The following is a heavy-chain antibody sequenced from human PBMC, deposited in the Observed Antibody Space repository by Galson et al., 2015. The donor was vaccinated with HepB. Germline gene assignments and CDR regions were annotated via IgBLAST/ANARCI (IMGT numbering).Heavy chain of an antibody. CDR2: MYNSGST. Sequence: LSLTCTVSGGSTSTYYWSWIRQPPGKGLEWIGYMYNSGSTNYNPSLKSRVTMSVETSKNQFSLKLSSVTAADTAVDYCARAIAGFSAFDVWGQGTMVTVSS. V-gene: IGHV4-59*01. CDR3: ARAIAGFSAFDV. J-gene: IGHJ3*01. D-gene: IGHD6-13*01. CDR1: GGSTSTYY.